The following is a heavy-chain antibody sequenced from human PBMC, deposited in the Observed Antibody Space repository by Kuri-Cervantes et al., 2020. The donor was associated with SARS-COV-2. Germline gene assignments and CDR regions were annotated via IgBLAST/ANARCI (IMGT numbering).Heavy chain of an antibody. Sequence: ASVKVSCKASGYTFTSYYMHWVRQAPGQGLEWMGIINPSGGSTSYAQKFQGRVTMTRDTSISTAYMELSRLRSDDTAVYYCAKEARYCSSTSCYTSRYYYYGMDVWGQGTTVTVSS. V-gene: IGHV1-46*01. CDR3: AKEARYCSSTSCYTSRYYYYGMDV. J-gene: IGHJ6*01. CDR1: GYTFTSYY. CDR2: INPSGGST. D-gene: IGHD2-2*02.